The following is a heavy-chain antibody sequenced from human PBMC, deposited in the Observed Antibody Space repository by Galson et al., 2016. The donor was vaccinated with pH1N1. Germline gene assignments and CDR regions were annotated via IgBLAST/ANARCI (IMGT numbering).Heavy chain of an antibody. D-gene: IGHD2-21*02. CDR3: ARLDGGDLNY. Sequence: SVKVSCKASGVTFSSYVISWVRQAPGQGLEWMGGIIPIFRKAKYAQKFQGRVTITADESTSVAFMEVISLTSEDTAVCYCARLDGGDLNYWGQGTLVTVTS. V-gene: IGHV1-69*13. CDR1: GVTFSSYV. J-gene: IGHJ4*02. CDR2: IIPIFRKA.